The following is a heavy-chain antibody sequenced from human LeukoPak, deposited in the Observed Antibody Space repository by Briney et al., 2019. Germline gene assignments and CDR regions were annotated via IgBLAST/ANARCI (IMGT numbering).Heavy chain of an antibody. J-gene: IGHJ4*02. CDR1: GYTFTSDY. V-gene: IGHV1-46*01. Sequence: ASVKVSCKASGYTFTSDYMHWVRQAPGQGLEWMGIINPSGGSTNYAQKFQGRVTMTSDTSTSTVYMELSSLRSEDTAVYYCARGITTMVRGVPRAKTFDYWGQGTLVTVSS. CDR2: INPSGGST. CDR3: ARGITTMVRGVPRAKTFDY. D-gene: IGHD3-10*01.